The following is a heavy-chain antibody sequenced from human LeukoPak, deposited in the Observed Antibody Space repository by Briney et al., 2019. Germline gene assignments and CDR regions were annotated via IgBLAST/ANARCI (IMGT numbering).Heavy chain of an antibody. Sequence: SETLSLTCTVSGGSISSYYWSWIRQPPGKGLEWIGYIYYSGSTNYNPSLKSRVTISVDTSKNQFSLKLSSVTAADTAVYYCARDYGVYYYYMDVWGKGTTVTISS. V-gene: IGHV4-59*12. CDR2: IYYSGST. CDR1: GGSISSYY. CDR3: ARDYGVYYYYMDV. D-gene: IGHD4-17*01. J-gene: IGHJ6*03.